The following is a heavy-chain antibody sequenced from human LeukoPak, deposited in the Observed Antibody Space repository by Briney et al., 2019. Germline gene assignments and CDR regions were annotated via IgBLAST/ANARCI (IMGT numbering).Heavy chain of an antibody. CDR3: ARDGGDGGYCSGGSCYGLIDY. J-gene: IGHJ4*02. Sequence: ASVKVSCKASGGTFSSYAISWVRQAPGQGLEWMGRIIPILGIANYAQKFQGRVTITADKSTSTAYMELSSLKSEDTAVYYCARDGGDGGYCSGGSCYGLIDYWGQGTLVTVSS. D-gene: IGHD2-15*01. V-gene: IGHV1-69*04. CDR2: IIPILGIA. CDR1: GGTFSSYA.